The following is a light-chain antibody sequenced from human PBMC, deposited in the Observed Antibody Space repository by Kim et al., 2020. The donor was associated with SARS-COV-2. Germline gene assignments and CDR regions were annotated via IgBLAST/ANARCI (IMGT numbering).Light chain of an antibody. CDR1: QSISSW. J-gene: IGKJ1*01. CDR2: TAS. CDR3: QQYSSYWT. Sequence: GSVGDRVTITCRASQSISSWLAWYQQKPGKAPKHLIYTASSLQSGVPSRFSGSGSGTEFTLTISSLQPDDFATYYCQQYSSYWTVGQGTKVDIK. V-gene: IGKV1-5*03.